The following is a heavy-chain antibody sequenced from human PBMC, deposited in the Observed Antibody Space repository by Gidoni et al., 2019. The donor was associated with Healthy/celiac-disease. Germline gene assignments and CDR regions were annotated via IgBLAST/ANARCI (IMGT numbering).Heavy chain of an antibody. CDR2: INPNSGGT. CDR3: ASYEGYDFWSAKGYYYYYGMDV. V-gene: IGHV1-2*02. CDR1: GYTFTGYY. J-gene: IGHJ6*02. D-gene: IGHD3-3*01. Sequence: QVQLVQSGAEVKKPGASVKVSCKASGYTFTGYYMHWVRQAPGQGLEWMGWINPNSGGTNYAQKFQGRVTMTRDTSISTAYMELSRLRSDDTAVYYCASYEGYDFWSAKGYYYYYGMDVWGQGTTVTVSS.